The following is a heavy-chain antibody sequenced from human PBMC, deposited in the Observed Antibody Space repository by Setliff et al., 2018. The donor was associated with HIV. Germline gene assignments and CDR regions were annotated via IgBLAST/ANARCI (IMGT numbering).Heavy chain of an antibody. CDR2: IYTSGST. CDR3: ARSHSSGWEVGYYFDY. J-gene: IGHJ4*02. D-gene: IGHD6-19*01. Sequence: SETLSLTCTVSGGSISSYYWSWIRQPAGKGLEWIGRIYTSGSTNYNPSLKSRVTMSVDTSKNQFSLKLSSVTAADTAVYHCARSHSSGWEVGYYFDYGGQGTLVTVSS. CDR1: GGSISSYY. V-gene: IGHV4-4*07.